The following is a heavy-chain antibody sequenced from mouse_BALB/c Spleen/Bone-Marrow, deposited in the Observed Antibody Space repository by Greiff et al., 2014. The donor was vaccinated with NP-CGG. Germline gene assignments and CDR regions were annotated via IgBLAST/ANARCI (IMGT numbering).Heavy chain of an antibody. CDR3: ARDINYDIYWYFDV. J-gene: IGHJ1*01. Sequence: EVKLEESGGGLVQPGGSLRLSCATSGFTFTDYYMSWVRQPPGKALEWLGFIRNKAKGYTTEFSASVEGRFTISRDNSQSILYLRMITLRAEDSATYYCARDINYDIYWYFDVWGAGTTVTVSS. CDR2: IRNKAKGYTT. CDR1: GFTFTDYY. V-gene: IGHV7-3*02. D-gene: IGHD2-4*01.